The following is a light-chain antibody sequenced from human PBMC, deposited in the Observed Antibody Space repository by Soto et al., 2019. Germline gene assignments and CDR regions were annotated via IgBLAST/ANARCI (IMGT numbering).Light chain of an antibody. CDR1: SSDVGSYNF. V-gene: IGLV2-23*02. J-gene: IGLJ7*01. Sequence: QAALTQPASVYGSPGQSIIISCTGTSSDVGSYNFVSWYQQHPGKAPKLMIYEVSKRPSGVSNRFSGSKSGNTASLTISGLQPEDEADYYCCSYAGNSGVFGGGTQLTVL. CDR3: CSYAGNSGV. CDR2: EVS.